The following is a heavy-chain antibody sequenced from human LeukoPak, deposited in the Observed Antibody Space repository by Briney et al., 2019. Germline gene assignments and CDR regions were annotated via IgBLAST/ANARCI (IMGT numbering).Heavy chain of an antibody. CDR3: AREVYYYDSSGYRETNYYYYYMDV. CDR2: ISAYNGNT. CDR1: GGTFSSYA. D-gene: IGHD3-22*01. J-gene: IGHJ6*03. V-gene: IGHV1-69*04. Sequence: GSSVKVSCKASGGTFSSYAISWVRQAPGQGLEWMGWISAYNGNTNYAQKFQGRVTITADKSTSTAYMELSSLRSEDTAVYYCAREVYYYDSSGYRETNYYYYYMDVWGKGTTVTVSS.